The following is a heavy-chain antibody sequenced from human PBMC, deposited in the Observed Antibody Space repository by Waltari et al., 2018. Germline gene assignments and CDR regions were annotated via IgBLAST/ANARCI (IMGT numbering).Heavy chain of an antibody. CDR2: IYYRGST. J-gene: IGHJ4*02. CDR1: GGSISSSGYY. CDR3: ARHESWSGVGNY. V-gene: IGHV4-39*01. Sequence: QLQLQESGPGLVKPSETLSLTCTVSGGSISSSGYYWGWIRQPTGKGLGWIGSIYYRGSTYYNPSLKSRVTISVDTSKNQFSLKVSSVTAADTAVYYCARHESWSGVGNYWGQGALVTVSS. D-gene: IGHD3-10*01.